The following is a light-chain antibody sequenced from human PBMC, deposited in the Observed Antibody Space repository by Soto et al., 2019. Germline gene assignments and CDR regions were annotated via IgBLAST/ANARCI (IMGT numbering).Light chain of an antibody. CDR2: DTS. CDR1: RSVSNNY. Sequence: EIVLTQSPGTLSLSPGERATLSCRASRSVSNNYLAWYQQKRGQAPRLLIYDTSSRATGIPDRFSGSGSGSDFTLTISRLEPEDFAVYYCQQYGSSPRTFGQGTKVDIK. CDR3: QQYGSSPRT. J-gene: IGKJ1*01. V-gene: IGKV3-20*01.